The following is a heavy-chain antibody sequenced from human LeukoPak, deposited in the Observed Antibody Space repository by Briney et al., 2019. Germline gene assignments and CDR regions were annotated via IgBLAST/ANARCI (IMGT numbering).Heavy chain of an antibody. V-gene: IGHV3-33*01. J-gene: IGHJ6*02. CDR3: AREVARGYGMDV. Sequence: PGGSLRLSCAASGFSFSGYGMHWIRQAPGKGLEWVALIWSGGNKDFYADSVRGRFAISRDNGRSTLYLDMNSLRDDDTCVYYCAREVARGYGMDVWGQGTAVIVSS. CDR1: GFSFSGYG. D-gene: IGHD3-10*01. CDR2: IWSGGNKD.